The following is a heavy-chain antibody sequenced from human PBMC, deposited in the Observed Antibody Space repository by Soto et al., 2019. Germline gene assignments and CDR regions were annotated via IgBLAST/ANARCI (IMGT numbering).Heavy chain of an antibody. V-gene: IGHV4-34*01. CDR3: ASRGYCSGGTCSIFDY. CDR2: INHSGST. CDR1: GGSFSGYY. D-gene: IGHD2-15*01. Sequence: SETLSLTCAVYGGSFSGYYWSWIRQPPGKGLEWIGEINHSGSTNYNPSLKSRVTISVDTSKNQFSLKLSSVTAADTAVYYCASRGYCSGGTCSIFDYWGQGTLVTVS. J-gene: IGHJ4*02.